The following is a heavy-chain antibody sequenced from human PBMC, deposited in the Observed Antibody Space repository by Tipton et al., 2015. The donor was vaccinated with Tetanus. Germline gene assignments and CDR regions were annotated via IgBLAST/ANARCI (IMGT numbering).Heavy chain of an antibody. CDR3: ARANNEFPKKGPFDS. CDR1: GDSISSFY. Sequence: TLSLTCSVSGDSISSFYWSWIRQPAGKRLEWVGHISNGNTDYSTSLKSRVTLSVDLSKNQFSLQLRAVTAADTAVYYCARANNEFPKKGPFDSWGQGSLVIVSS. D-gene: IGHD1-1*01. V-gene: IGHV4-4*07. CDR2: ISNGNT. J-gene: IGHJ4*02.